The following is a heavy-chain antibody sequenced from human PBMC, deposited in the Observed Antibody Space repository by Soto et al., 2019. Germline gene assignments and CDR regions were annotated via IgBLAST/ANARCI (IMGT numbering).Heavy chain of an antibody. Sequence: SETLSLTSTVSGGSLSGYYCSWIRQPPGKGLEWIGDFYSSGSPHHNPALKNRVSISEDRSKNEVSLKLSSVTAADTAIYYCAREFYYDSSGIGFDSWGQGTLLTVSS. CDR1: GGSLSGYY. V-gene: IGHV4-59*01. CDR2: FYSSGSP. D-gene: IGHD3-22*01. J-gene: IGHJ4*01. CDR3: AREFYYDSSGIGFDS.